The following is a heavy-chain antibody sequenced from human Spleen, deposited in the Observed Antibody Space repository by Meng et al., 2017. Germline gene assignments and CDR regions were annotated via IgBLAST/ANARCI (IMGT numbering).Heavy chain of an antibody. J-gene: IGHJ5*02. D-gene: IGHD5-12*01. CDR3: ARVSYFEGYSGYWFDP. CDR2: ISAYNGNT. CDR1: GYTFIHYS. V-gene: IGHV1-18*01. Sequence: ASVKVSCKASGYTFIHYSISWVRQAPGQGLEWMGWISAYNGNTNYAQKHQGRVTMTTDTPKSTAYMELRSLRSDDTAVYYCARVSYFEGYSGYWFDPWGQGTLVTVSS.